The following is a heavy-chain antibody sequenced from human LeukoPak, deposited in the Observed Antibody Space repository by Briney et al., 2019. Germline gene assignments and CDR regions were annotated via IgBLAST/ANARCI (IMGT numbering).Heavy chain of an antibody. V-gene: IGHV4-34*01. Sequence: PSETLSLTCAVYGGSFSGYYWSWIRQPPGKGLEWIGEINHSGSTNYNPSLKSRVTISVDTSKNQFSLKLSSVTGADTAVYYCARGYYYGSGSYYNYYYYYMDVWGKGTTVTVSS. CDR3: ARGYYYGSGSYYNYYYYYMDV. CDR2: INHSGST. J-gene: IGHJ6*03. D-gene: IGHD3-10*01. CDR1: GGSFSGYY.